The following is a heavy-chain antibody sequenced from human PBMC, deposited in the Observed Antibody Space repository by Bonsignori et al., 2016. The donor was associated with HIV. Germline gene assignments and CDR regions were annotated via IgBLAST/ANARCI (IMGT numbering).Heavy chain of an antibody. D-gene: IGHD3-10*01. CDR2: IYYSGST. J-gene: IGHJ4*02. V-gene: IGHV4-59*13. CDR3: ASLKGHEWFGEPDKGNYYFDY. Sequence: PGKGPEWIGYIYYSGSTNYNPSLKSRVTISVDTSKNQFSLKLSSVTAADTAVYYCASLKGHEWFGEPDKGNYYFDYWGQGTLVTVSS.